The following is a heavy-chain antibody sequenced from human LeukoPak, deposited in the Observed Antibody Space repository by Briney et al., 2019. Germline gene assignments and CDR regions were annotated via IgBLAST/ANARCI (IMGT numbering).Heavy chain of an antibody. D-gene: IGHD6-13*01. CDR1: GGSISSYY. CDR3: ARQETGYSSSWNWFDP. CDR2: IYYSGST. J-gene: IGHJ5*02. Sequence: PSETLSLTCTVSGGSISSYYWSWIRQPPGKGLEWIGYIYYSGSTNYNRSLKSRVTISVDTSKNQFSLKLSSVTAADTAVYYCARQETGYSSSWNWFDPWGQGTLVTVSS. V-gene: IGHV4-59*08.